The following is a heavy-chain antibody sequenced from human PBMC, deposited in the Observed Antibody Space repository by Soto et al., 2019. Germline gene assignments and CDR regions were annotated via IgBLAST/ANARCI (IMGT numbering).Heavy chain of an antibody. CDR2: INPNSGGT. CDR3: ARGGRIQLWGDYYYYGMDV. D-gene: IGHD5-18*01. CDR1: GYTFTGYY. J-gene: IGHJ6*02. Sequence: ASVKVSCEASGYTFTGYYMHWVRQAPGQGLEWMGWINPNSGGTNYAQKFQGWVTMTRDTSISTAYMELSRLRSDDTAVYYCARGGRIQLWGDYYYYGMDVWGQGTTVTVSS. V-gene: IGHV1-2*04.